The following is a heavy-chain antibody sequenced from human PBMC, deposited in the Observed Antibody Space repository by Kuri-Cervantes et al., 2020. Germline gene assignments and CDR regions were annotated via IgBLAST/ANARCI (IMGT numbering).Heavy chain of an antibody. CDR2: INPNSGGT. Sequence: ASVKVSCKASGYTFTGYYMHGVRQAPGQGLEWMGWINPNSGGTNYAQKFQGRVTMTRDTSISTAYMELSRLRSDDTAVYYCARDQGYSAPEWFDPWGQGTLVTVSS. D-gene: IGHD1-26*01. CDR3: ARDQGYSAPEWFDP. CDR1: GYTFTGYY. V-gene: IGHV1-2*02. J-gene: IGHJ5*02.